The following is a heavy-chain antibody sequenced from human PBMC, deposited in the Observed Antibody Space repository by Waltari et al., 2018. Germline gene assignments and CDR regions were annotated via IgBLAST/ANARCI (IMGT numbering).Heavy chain of an antibody. Sequence: QVPLLQSGTEVKKPGSSVKVSCKGTGGAFSRITCTWVRQAPGQGLEWMGGISAIFRASNYAQKVQGRGMITADESTNTAYMELSSLKSEDTAVYYCATDGGYGDYIHIGGQGTLVTVSS. J-gene: IGHJ4*02. CDR1: GGAFSRIT. D-gene: IGHD4-17*01. CDR3: ATDGGYGDYIHI. V-gene: IGHV1-69*01. CDR2: ISAIFRAS.